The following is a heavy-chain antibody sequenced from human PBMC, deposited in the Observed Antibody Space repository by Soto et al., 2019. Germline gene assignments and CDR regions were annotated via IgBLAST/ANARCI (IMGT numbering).Heavy chain of an antibody. J-gene: IGHJ4*02. CDR1: GYSFAGYW. Sequence: GESLKISCKGSGYSFAGYWITWVRQKPGKGLEWMGRIDPSDSQTYYSPSFRGHVTISVTKAITTVFLQWSSLRASDTAMYYCARQIYDSDTGPNSQYYFVSWGRGTPVTVPS. V-gene: IGHV5-10-1*01. CDR2: IDPSDSQT. CDR3: ARQIYDSDTGPNSQYYFVS. D-gene: IGHD3-22*01.